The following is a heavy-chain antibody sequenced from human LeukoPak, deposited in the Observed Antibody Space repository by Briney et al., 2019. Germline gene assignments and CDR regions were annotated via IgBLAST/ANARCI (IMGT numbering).Heavy chain of an antibody. CDR2: IYYSGST. CDR3: AKSSWYWLWFDP. V-gene: IGHV4-4*02. D-gene: IGHD6-13*01. J-gene: IGHJ5*02. CDR1: GGSISSSNW. Sequence: SSGTLSLTCAVSGGSISSSNWWSWIRQPPGKGLEWIGYIYYSGSTNYNPSLKSRVTKSVDTSKNQFSLKLSSVTAADTAVYYCAKSSWYWLWFDPWGQGTLVTVSS.